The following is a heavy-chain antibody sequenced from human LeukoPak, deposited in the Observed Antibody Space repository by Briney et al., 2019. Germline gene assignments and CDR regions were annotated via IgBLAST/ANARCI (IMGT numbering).Heavy chain of an antibody. Sequence: RASVKVSCKASGYTFTSYYMHWVRQAPGQGLEWMGIINPSGGSTSYAQKFQGRVTMTRDTSTSTVYMELSSLRSEDTAVYYCARESIRYYYDSSGFPLFQHWGQGTPVTVSS. D-gene: IGHD3-22*01. J-gene: IGHJ1*01. CDR2: INPSGGST. CDR1: GYTFTSYY. CDR3: ARESIRYYYDSSGFPLFQH. V-gene: IGHV1-46*01.